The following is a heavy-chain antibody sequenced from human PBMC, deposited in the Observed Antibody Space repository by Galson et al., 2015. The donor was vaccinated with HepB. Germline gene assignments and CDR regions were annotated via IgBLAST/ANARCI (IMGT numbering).Heavy chain of an antibody. CDR3: ARRGGQKTVVIPAAIRHACDI. D-gene: IGHD2-2*02. CDR1: GFALSAYS. V-gene: IGHV3-48*01. CDR2: ISGSGSAI. J-gene: IGHJ3*02. Sequence: SLRLSCAASGFALSAYSMSWVRQAPGKGLEWVAHISGSGSAIYYADSLKGRFTISRDSAKNSLYLQMNNLRAEDTAVYYCARRGGQKTVVIPAAIRHACDICGQGTIVTVSS.